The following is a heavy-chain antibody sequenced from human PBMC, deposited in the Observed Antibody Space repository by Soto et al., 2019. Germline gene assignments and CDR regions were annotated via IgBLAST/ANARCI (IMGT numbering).Heavy chain of an antibody. CDR2: IYYSGST. Sequence: SSETLSLTCTVSGGSISSYYWSWIRQPPGKGLEWIGYIYYSGSTNYNPSLKSRVTISVDTSKNQFSLKLSSVTAADTAVYYCARGLGEFGALVYFDYWGQGTLVTVSS. J-gene: IGHJ4*02. V-gene: IGHV4-59*01. D-gene: IGHD3-10*01. CDR1: GGSISSYY. CDR3: ARGLGEFGALVYFDY.